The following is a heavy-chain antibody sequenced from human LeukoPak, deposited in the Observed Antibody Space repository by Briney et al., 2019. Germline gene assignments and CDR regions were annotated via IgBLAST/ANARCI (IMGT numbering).Heavy chain of an antibody. CDR2: ISWNSGSI. J-gene: IGHJ4*02. CDR3: AKAVYYYDSSGPHY. Sequence: GRSLRLSCAASGFTFDDYAMHWVWQAPGKGLEWVSGISWNSGSIGYADPVKGRFTISRDNAKNSLYLQMNSLRAEDTALYYCAKAVYYYDSSGPHYWGQGTLVTVSS. V-gene: IGHV3-9*01. CDR1: GFTFDDYA. D-gene: IGHD3-22*01.